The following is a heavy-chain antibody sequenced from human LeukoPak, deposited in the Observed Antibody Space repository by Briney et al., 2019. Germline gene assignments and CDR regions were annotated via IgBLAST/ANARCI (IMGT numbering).Heavy chain of an antibody. J-gene: IGHJ4*02. V-gene: IGHV4-61*02. CDR3: ARGGDRSFDY. Sequence: SQTLSLTCTVSGGSISSGSYYWSWIRQPAGKGLEWIGRIYTSGSTNYNPSLKSRVTISVDKAKNQFSLNLNSVTAADTAVYYCARGGDRSFDYWGQGTLVTVSS. CDR1: GGSISSGSYY. CDR2: IYTSGST. D-gene: IGHD3-10*01.